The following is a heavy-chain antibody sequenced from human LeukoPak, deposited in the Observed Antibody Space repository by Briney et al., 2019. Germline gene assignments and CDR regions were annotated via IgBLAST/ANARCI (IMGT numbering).Heavy chain of an antibody. CDR1: GFTFSSSW. Sequence: GGSLRLSCAASGFTFSSSWMHWVRQAPGKGLVWVSRIKSDGSSTSYADSVKGRFTISRDNAKNMVYLQMNSLRAEDAAVYYCAREPMGVTGYWGQGTLVTVSS. CDR2: IKSDGSST. V-gene: IGHV3-74*01. CDR3: AREPMGVTGY. J-gene: IGHJ4*02. D-gene: IGHD1-26*01.